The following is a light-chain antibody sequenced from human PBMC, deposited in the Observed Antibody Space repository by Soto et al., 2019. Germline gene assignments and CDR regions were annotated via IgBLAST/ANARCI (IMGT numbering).Light chain of an antibody. CDR1: QSVSSN. CDR2: GAS. CDR3: QQYNNWPWT. J-gene: IGKJ1*01. V-gene: IGKV3-15*01. Sequence: EIVMTQSPAPLSVSPGERATLSCRASQSVSSNLAWYQQKPGQVPRLLIYGASTRATGIPARFSGSGSGTEFTLTISSLQSEDFAVYYCQQYNNWPWTFGQGTKVEIK.